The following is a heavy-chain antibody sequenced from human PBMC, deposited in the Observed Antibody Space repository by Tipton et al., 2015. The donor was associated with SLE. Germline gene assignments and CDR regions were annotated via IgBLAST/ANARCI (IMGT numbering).Heavy chain of an antibody. CDR2: ILYGGTA. CDR3: ARRNRALSYAMDV. J-gene: IGHJ6*02. V-gene: IGHV4-59*08. D-gene: IGHD1-14*01. CDR1: GGSIGSYY. Sequence: TLSLTCTVSGGSIGSYYWSWMRQAPGKGLEWIGYILYGGTANNNPSLKSRVTISVDSSKNQVSLKLTSVTAADTAVYYCARRNRALSYAMDVWGQGTTVTVSS.